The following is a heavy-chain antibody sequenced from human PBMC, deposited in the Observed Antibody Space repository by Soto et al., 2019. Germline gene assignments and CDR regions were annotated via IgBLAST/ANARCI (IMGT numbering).Heavy chain of an antibody. V-gene: IGHV1-18*04. CDR1: GYTFTSYG. D-gene: IGHD3-10*01. Sequence: SVKVSCKASGYTFTSYGISWVRQAPGQGLEWMGWISAYNGNTNYAQKLQGRVTMTTDTSTSTAYMELRSLRSDDTAVYYCARAAGYYGSGSYYNPIDYWGQGTLVTVSA. CDR3: ARAAGYYGSGSYYNPIDY. CDR2: ISAYNGNT. J-gene: IGHJ4*02.